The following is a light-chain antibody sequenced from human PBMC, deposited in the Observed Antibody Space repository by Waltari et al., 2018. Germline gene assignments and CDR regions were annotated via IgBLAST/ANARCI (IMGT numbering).Light chain of an antibody. J-gene: IGKJ5*01. CDR2: DTS. Sequence: DIQVTQSPSLLSASVGDRVTITCQASQDISNYLNWYQQKPGKAPKLLIYDTSHLQTGVPSRFSGTGGGTDFTFTISSLQPEDIATYYCQQYENFPVTFGQGTRLEIK. V-gene: IGKV1-33*01. CDR3: QQYENFPVT. CDR1: QDISNY.